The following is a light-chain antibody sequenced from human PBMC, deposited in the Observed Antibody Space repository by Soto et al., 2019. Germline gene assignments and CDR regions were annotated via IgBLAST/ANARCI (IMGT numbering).Light chain of an antibody. CDR1: QGISNY. CDR3: LQHNAYPFT. V-gene: IGKV1-17*03. Sequence: DIQMTQSPSAMSASVGDRVTITSRASQGISNYLAWFQQKPGQGPKRLIYGASNLQSGVPPRFSGSGSETEFTLTISNLQPEDIATYYCLQHNAYPFTFGQGTKLEIK. CDR2: GAS. J-gene: IGKJ2*01.